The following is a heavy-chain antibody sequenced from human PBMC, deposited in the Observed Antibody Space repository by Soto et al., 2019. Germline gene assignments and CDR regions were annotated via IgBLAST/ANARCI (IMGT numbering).Heavy chain of an antibody. CDR3: AKTANGWFSAFDI. CDR1: GFTFSSYA. V-gene: IGHV3-23*01. CDR2: ISGSGGTT. D-gene: IGHD6-19*01. J-gene: IGHJ3*02. Sequence: EVQLLESGGGLVQPGGSLRLSCAASGFTFSSYAMSWVRQAPGKGLEWVSAISGSGGTTYYADSVKGRFTFSRDNSKNTLYRQMNSLRAEDRAVYYCAKTANGWFSAFDIWGKGKMVTVSS.